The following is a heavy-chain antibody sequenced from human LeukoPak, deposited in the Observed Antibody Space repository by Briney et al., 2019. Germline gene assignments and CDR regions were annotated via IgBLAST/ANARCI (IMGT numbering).Heavy chain of an antibody. CDR1: GYTFTSYD. Sequence: ASVKVSCKASGYTFTSYDINWVRQATGQGLEWMGGFDPEDGETIYAQKFQGRVTMTEDTSTDTAYMELSSLRSEDTAVYYCAAAHDYWGQGTLVTVSS. V-gene: IGHV1-24*01. CDR2: FDPEDGET. J-gene: IGHJ4*02. CDR3: AAAHDY.